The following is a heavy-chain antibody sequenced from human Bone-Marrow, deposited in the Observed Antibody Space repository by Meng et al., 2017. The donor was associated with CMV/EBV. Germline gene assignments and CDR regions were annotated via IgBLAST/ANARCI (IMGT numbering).Heavy chain of an antibody. D-gene: IGHD5-18*01. CDR2: IKQDGSEK. CDR3: ARDSHHQTWIQPHYYGNDV. J-gene: IGHJ6*02. Sequence: GESLKISCAASGFTFSSCWMSWVRQGPGKGLEWVANIKQDGSEKYYVDSVKGRFTISRDNAKNSLYRQMNSLRAEDTAVYYCARDSHHQTWIQPHYYGNDVWGQGTTVTVSS. CDR1: GFTFSSCW. V-gene: IGHV3-7*01.